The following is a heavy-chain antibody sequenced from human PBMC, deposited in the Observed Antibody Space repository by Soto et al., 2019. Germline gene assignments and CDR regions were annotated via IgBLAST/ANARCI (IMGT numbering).Heavy chain of an antibody. Sequence: ASVKVSCKASGYTFTGYYMHWVRQAPGQGLEWMGWINPNSGGTNYAQKFQGWVTMTRDTSISTAYMELNRLRSDDTAVYYCARGYCSGGSCYFDYWGQGTLVTVSS. D-gene: IGHD2-15*01. CDR3: ARGYCSGGSCYFDY. J-gene: IGHJ4*02. V-gene: IGHV1-2*04. CDR2: INPNSGGT. CDR1: GYTFTGYY.